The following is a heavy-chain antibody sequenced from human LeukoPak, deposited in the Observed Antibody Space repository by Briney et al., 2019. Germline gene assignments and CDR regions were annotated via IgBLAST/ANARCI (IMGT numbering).Heavy chain of an antibody. CDR3: ARINRGGGVRLYYFDY. CDR2: INPSGGST. V-gene: IGHV1-46*01. Sequence: ASVKVSCKASGYTFTSYYMHWVRQAPGQGLEWMGIINPSGGSTSYAQKFQGRVTMTRDTSTSTVYMELSSLRSEDTAVYYCARINRGGGVRLYYFDYWGQGTLVTVSS. D-gene: IGHD2-8*02. J-gene: IGHJ4*02. CDR1: GYTFTSYY.